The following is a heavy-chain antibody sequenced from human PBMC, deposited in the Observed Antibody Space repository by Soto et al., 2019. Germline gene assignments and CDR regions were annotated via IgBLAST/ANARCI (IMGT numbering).Heavy chain of an antibody. Sequence: QVQLVESGGGVVQPGRSLRLSCAASGFTFSSYGMHWVRQAPGKGLEWVAAIWYDGSNKYYADSVKGRFTISRDNSKNALYLHMNSLRAEDTAVYYCARGPIVHLYDILTGPYYCIDVWGQGTTVTVSS. CDR3: ARGPIVHLYDILTGPYYCIDV. J-gene: IGHJ6*02. V-gene: IGHV3-33*01. CDR2: IWYDGSNK. CDR1: GFTFSSYG. D-gene: IGHD3-9*01.